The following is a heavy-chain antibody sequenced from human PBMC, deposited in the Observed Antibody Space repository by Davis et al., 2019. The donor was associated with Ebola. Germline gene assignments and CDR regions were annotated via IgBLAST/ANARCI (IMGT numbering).Heavy chain of an antibody. V-gene: IGHV3-7*03. CDR2: IKPDGSEK. CDR3: ARHIGIMGVTTFNY. J-gene: IGHJ4*02. CDR1: GFSFSIYW. Sequence: GESLKISCAASGFSFSIYWMTWVRQAPGKGLEWVANIKPDGSEKYHVDSVKGRFTISRDNPNNSLYLQMNSLRGEDTAVYYCARHIGIMGVTTFNYWGQGTLVIVSS. D-gene: IGHD1-26*01.